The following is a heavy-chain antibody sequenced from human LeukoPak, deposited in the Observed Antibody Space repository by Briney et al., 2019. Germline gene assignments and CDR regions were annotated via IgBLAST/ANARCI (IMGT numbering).Heavy chain of an antibody. CDR3: ARVPSYSGQDHGGDY. D-gene: IGHD5-12*01. V-gene: IGHV7-4-1*02. CDR1: GYTFNIYG. CDR2: INTNTGNP. J-gene: IGHJ4*02. Sequence: ASVKVSCKASGYTFNIYGINWVRQAPGQGLEWMGWINTNTGNPTYAQGFTGRFVFSLDTSVSTAYLQISSLKAEDTAVYYCARVPSYSGQDHGGDYWGQGTLVTVSS.